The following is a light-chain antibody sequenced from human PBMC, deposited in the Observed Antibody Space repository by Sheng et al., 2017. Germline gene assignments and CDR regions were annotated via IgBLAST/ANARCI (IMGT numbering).Light chain of an antibody. V-gene: IGKV1-27*01. CDR1: QDISNY. CDR3: HKYNSAPPT. J-gene: IGKJ1*01. Sequence: DIQMTQSPSSLSASVGDRVTITCRASQDISNYLAWYQQKPGRAAKLLIFAASTLQSGVPPRFSGSGSGTEFTLTIGSLQPEDVATYYCHKYNSAPPTFGQGTKVEMK. CDR2: AAS.